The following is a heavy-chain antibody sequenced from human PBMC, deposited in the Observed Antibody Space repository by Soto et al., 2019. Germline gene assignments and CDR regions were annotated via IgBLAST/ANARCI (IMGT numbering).Heavy chain of an antibody. D-gene: IGHD5-12*01. Sequence: EVQLLESGGGLVQPGGSLRLSCAASGFTFSNYAMNWVRQAPGKGLEWVSTISCSSGSTYYADSVKGRFTISRDNSKNCLYLQMNSLRGDDTAVYYCAKVGSERYSGQHSDYWGQGTLVTISS. J-gene: IGHJ4*02. V-gene: IGHV3-23*01. CDR3: AKVGSERYSGQHSDY. CDR2: ISCSSGST. CDR1: GFTFSNYA.